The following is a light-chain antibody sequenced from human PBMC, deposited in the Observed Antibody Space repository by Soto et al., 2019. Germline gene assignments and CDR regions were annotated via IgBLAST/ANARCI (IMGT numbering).Light chain of an antibody. J-gene: IGKJ5*01. Sequence: EIVLTQSPATLSVSPGERATLSCRASQSVSSNLAWYQQKPGQAPRLLIYGASTRVTGTPARFSGSGSGTEFTLTISSLQSEDFAVYYCQQYNNWPPPITFGQGTRLEIK. CDR3: QQYNNWPPPIT. CDR2: GAS. V-gene: IGKV3-15*01. CDR1: QSVSSN.